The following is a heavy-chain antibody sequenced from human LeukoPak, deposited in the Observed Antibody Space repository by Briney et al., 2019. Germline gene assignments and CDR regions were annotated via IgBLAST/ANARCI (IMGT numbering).Heavy chain of an antibody. J-gene: IGHJ4*02. Sequence: GASVKVSCKASGGTFSSYAISWVRQAPGQGLEWMGGIIPIFGTANYAQKFQGRVTITADESTSTAYMELSSLRSEDTVVYYCASTASVQPSFFDYWGQGTLVTVSS. V-gene: IGHV1-69*01. CDR3: ASTASVQPSFFDY. CDR2: IIPIFGTA. D-gene: IGHD3-16*02. CDR1: GGTFSSYA.